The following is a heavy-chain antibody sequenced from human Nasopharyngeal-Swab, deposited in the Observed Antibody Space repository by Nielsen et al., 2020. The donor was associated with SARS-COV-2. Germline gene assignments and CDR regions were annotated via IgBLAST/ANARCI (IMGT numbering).Heavy chain of an antibody. V-gene: IGHV3-30*04. Sequence: GGSLRLSCAASGFTFSSYAMHWVRQAPGKGLEWVAVISYDGSNKYYADSVKGRFTISRDNSKNTLYLQMNSLRAEDTAVYYCARDPLATGPFNLDYWGQGTLVTVSS. CDR2: ISYDGSNK. CDR3: ARDPLATGPFNLDY. D-gene: IGHD2-15*01. CDR1: GFTFSSYA. J-gene: IGHJ4*02.